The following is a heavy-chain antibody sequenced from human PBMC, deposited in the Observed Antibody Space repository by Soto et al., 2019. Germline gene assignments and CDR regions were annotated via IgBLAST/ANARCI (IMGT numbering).Heavy chain of an antibody. CDR1: GGSISSYY. CDR3: ARATYSSFEY. Sequence: PSETLSLTCTVSGGSISSYYWSCIRQRAGKGLEWIGRIYTSGSTNYNPSLKSRVTMSVDTPKKQFPLKMSSVTAADTAVYYCARATYSSFEYWGQGTMVTVSS. V-gene: IGHV4-4*07. D-gene: IGHD6-19*01. CDR2: IYTSGST. J-gene: IGHJ4*02.